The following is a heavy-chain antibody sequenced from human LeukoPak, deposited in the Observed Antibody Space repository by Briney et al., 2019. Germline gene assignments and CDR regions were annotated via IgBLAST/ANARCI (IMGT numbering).Heavy chain of an antibody. Sequence: PGRSLRLSCAGSGFTFSSYGMEWVREAPGKGLEWVAVIWSDGNKKYYADSVKGRSTISRDNSKNTLYLQMNSLRAEDTAVYYCARDHSAGRYYFDHWGQGTLVTVS. V-gene: IGHV3-33*01. J-gene: IGHJ4*02. CDR1: GFTFSSYG. CDR3: ARDHSAGRYYFDH. CDR2: IWSDGNKK. D-gene: IGHD5-18*01.